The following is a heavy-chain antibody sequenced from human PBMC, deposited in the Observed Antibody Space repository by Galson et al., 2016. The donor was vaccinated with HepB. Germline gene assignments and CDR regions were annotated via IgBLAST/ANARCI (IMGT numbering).Heavy chain of an antibody. J-gene: IGHJ4*02. Sequence: PPGKGLEWIGYIFYSGNTKYNPSLKSRVTISVDTSKNQFSLNVNSVTDADTAVYYCARGGGFSSGWRFWGQGTLVTVSS. V-gene: IGHV4-59*01. CDR3: ARGGGFSSGWRF. CDR2: IFYSGNT. D-gene: IGHD6-19*01.